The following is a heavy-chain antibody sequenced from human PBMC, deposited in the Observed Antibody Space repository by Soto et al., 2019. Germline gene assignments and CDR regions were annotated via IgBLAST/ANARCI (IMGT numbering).Heavy chain of an antibody. CDR1: GGSISSGGYY. J-gene: IGHJ3*02. D-gene: IGHD3-22*01. V-gene: IGHV4-31*03. CDR3: ARVGKGAITMIVVVIPGDAFDI. Sequence: PSETLSLTCTVSGGSISSGGYYWSWIRQHPGKGLEWIGYIYYSGSTYYNPSLKSRVTISVDTSKNQFSLKLSSVTAADTAVYYCARVGKGAITMIVVVIPGDAFDIWGQGTMVTVSS. CDR2: IYYSGST.